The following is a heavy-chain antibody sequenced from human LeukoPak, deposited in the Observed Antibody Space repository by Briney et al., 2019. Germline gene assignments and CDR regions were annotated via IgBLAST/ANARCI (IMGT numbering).Heavy chain of an antibody. D-gene: IGHD3-16*01. CDR3: AKDPGRRFRPAFDY. CDR2: IGYDGGNK. Sequence: GGSLRLSCAASGFTFSSYGMHWVRQAPGKGLEWVAFIGYDGGNKYYAESVKGRFTISRDNSKNTLYLQINSLRSEDTAVYYCAKDPGRRFRPAFDYWGQGTLVTVSS. CDR1: GFTFSSYG. J-gene: IGHJ4*02. V-gene: IGHV3-30*02.